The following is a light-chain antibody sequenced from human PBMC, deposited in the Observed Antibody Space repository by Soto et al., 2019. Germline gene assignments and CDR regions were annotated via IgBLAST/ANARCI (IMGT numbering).Light chain of an antibody. J-gene: IGKJ1*01. CDR1: QSVNSN. CDR3: QEYNTWPWT. CDR2: GAS. Sequence: ETVMTQSPATLSVSPGERATLSCRASQSVNSNLAWYQQKLGQAPSVLIYGASTRATGIPDRFSGSESGTDFILTISSLQSEDFAVYYCQEYNTWPWTFGQGTKVEIK. V-gene: IGKV3-15*01.